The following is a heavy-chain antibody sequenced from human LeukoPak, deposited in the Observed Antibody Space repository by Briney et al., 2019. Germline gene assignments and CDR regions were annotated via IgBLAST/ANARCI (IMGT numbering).Heavy chain of an antibody. Sequence: PGGSLRFSCAASGFSFSSYAMSWVRQAPGKGLEWVSAISGSGSSTYYEDSVKGRFTISRDNSKNTLYLQMNSLRAEDTAVYYCAKEGHSLRITMIVVVTTTYFDYWGQGTLVTVSS. V-gene: IGHV3-23*01. D-gene: IGHD3-22*01. J-gene: IGHJ4*02. CDR1: GFSFSSYA. CDR3: AKEGHSLRITMIVVVTTTYFDY. CDR2: ISGSGSST.